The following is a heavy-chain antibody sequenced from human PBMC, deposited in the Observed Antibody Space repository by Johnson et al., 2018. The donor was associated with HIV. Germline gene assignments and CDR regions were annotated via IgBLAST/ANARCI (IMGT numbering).Heavy chain of an antibody. CDR2: IKSKTYGGTT. Sequence: EQLVESGGGLVKPGGSLRLSCAASGFTFSNAWMSWVRQAPGKGLEWVGRIKSKTYGGTTDYAAPVKGRFTISRDDSKNTLYLQMNSLKTEDTAVYYCTTEYNWNDKGGAFDIWGQGTMVTVSS. CDR1: GFTFSNAW. D-gene: IGHD1-1*01. V-gene: IGHV3-15*01. J-gene: IGHJ3*02. CDR3: TTEYNWNDKGGAFDI.